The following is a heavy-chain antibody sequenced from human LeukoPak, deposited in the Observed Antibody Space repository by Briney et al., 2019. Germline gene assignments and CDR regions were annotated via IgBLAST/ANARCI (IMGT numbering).Heavy chain of an antibody. Sequence: GGSLRLSCAASGFTFSSYWMSWVRQAPGKGLEWVANIKQDGSEKYYVDSVKGRFTISRDNAKNSLYLQMNSLRAEDTAVYYCASAVAGSSETFLDYWGQGTLVTVSS. CDR3: ASAVAGSSETFLDY. CDR1: GFTFSSYW. V-gene: IGHV3-7*01. CDR2: IKQDGSEK. D-gene: IGHD6-19*01. J-gene: IGHJ4*02.